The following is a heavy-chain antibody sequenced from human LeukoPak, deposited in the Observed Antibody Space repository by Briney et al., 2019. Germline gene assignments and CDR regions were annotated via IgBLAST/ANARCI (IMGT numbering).Heavy chain of an antibody. Sequence: SVKVSCKASGGTFSSYAISWVRQAPGQGLEWMGGIIPTFGTANYAQKFQGRDTITADESTSTAYMELSSLGSEDTAVYYCARGLSAAPDAFDIWGQGTTVTVSS. V-gene: IGHV1-69*01. CDR1: GGTFSSYA. CDR2: IIPTFGTA. D-gene: IGHD4/OR15-4a*01. J-gene: IGHJ3*02. CDR3: ARGLSAAPDAFDI.